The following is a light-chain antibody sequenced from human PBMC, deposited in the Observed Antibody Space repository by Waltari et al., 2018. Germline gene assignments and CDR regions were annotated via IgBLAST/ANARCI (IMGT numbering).Light chain of an antibody. CDR3: QQYGSSPRT. J-gene: IGKJ1*01. V-gene: IGKV3-20*01. CDR1: QSFSSSY. CDR2: GAS. Sequence: LSCRASQSFSSSYLAWYQQKPGQAPRLLIYGASSRATGIPDRFSGSGSGTDFTLTISRLEPEDFAVYYCQQYGSSPRTFGQGTKVEIK.